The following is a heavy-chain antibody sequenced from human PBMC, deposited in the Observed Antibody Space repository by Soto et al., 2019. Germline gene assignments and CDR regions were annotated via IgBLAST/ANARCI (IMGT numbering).Heavy chain of an antibody. CDR1: GASIRYGGFS. Sequence: PSETLSLTCTVSGASIRYGGFSWSWIRQSPGKGLEWIGYISHLESTYFHPSFKSRLTMSIDRTRNQFSLKLSSVTAADMAVYSCVRGGGYESFDYWGQGVLVTVSS. D-gene: IGHD5-12*01. CDR2: ISHLEST. V-gene: IGHV4-30-2*06. CDR3: VRGGGYESFDY. J-gene: IGHJ4*02.